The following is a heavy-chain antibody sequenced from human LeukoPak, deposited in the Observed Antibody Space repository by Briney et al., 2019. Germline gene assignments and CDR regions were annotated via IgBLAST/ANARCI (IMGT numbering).Heavy chain of an antibody. CDR2: ISASGSST. V-gene: IGHV3-23*01. J-gene: IGHJ4*02. Sequence: GTLRLSCAASGFTFSSYGMSWVRQAPGKGLEGVSIISASGSSTYYADSVKGRFTISRDNSKNTLYLQMNSLRAEDTAVYYCAKTYLWYYFEYWGQGFLVTVSS. CDR1: GFTFSSYG. CDR3: AKTYLWYYFEY. D-gene: IGHD2-21*01.